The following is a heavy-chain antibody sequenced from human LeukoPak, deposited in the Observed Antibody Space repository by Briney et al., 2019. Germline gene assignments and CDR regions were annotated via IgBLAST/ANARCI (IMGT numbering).Heavy chain of an antibody. Sequence: GGSLRLPCAASGFTFSSHSMSWVRQAPGQGLEWVSSIRGSGGTTYYADSVQGRSTISRDNSKNTLYLQMNSLRAEDTAIYYCANDLPGRTWFDTWGQGTLVTVSS. D-gene: IGHD3/OR15-3a*01. V-gene: IGHV3-23*01. CDR1: GFTFSSHS. CDR2: IRGSGGTT. CDR3: ANDLPGRTWFDT. J-gene: IGHJ5*02.